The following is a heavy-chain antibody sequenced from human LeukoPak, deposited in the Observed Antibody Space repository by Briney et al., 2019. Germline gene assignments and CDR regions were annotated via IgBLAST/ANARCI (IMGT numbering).Heavy chain of an antibody. CDR1: GFTFSSYA. D-gene: IGHD1-26*01. J-gene: IGHJ6*03. V-gene: IGHV3-15*01. CDR3: TAVGSYYYYYYMDV. Sequence: GGSLRLSCAASGFTFSSYAMHWVRQAPGKGLEWVGRIKSKTDGGTTDYAAPVKGRFTISRDDSKNTLYLQMNSLKTEDTAVYYCTAVGSYYYYYYMDVWGKGTTVTISS. CDR2: IKSKTDGGTT.